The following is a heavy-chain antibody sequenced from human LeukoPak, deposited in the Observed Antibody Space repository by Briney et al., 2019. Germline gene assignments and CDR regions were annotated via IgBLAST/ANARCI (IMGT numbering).Heavy chain of an antibody. CDR3: ATARGFGGLYDY. V-gene: IGHV3-48*04. D-gene: IGHD3-10*01. CDR2: ISGSGRTT. Sequence: GGSLRLSCAASGFTFSSYAMNWVRQAPGKGLEWVSYISGSGRTTFYADSVKGRFTISRDNAKNSLYLQMNSLRAEDTAVYYCATARGFGGLYDYWGQGTLVTVSS. CDR1: GFTFSSYA. J-gene: IGHJ4*02.